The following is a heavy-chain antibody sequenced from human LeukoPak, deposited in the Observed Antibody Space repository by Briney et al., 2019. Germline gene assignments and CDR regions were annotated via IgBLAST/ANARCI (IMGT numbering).Heavy chain of an antibody. J-gene: IGHJ4*02. Sequence: GGSLRLSCTTSRFIISNYAMSWVRQAPGKGPEWVSGVRGRGSTFYSDSVKGRFTISRDNPKNTVYLQMNSLRADDTAVYYCAKEEAEVGLPNFHSWGQGTLVTVSS. CDR3: AKEEAEVGLPNFHS. CDR1: RFIISNYA. CDR2: VRGRGST. V-gene: IGHV3-23*01.